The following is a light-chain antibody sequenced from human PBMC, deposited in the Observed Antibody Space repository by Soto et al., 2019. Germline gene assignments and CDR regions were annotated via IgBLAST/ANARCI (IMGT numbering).Light chain of an antibody. CDR2: EVT. V-gene: IGLV2-14*03. CDR1: SSDVGGYNF. Sequence: QSALTQTASVSGSAGQSITISCTGTSSDVGGYNFVSWYQQHPGKAHKLIIHEVTNRPSGVSGRFSGSKSGNTAFLTISGLQAEDEAVYYCCSHSSSITWMFGGGTKLTVL. J-gene: IGLJ3*02. CDR3: CSHSSSITWM.